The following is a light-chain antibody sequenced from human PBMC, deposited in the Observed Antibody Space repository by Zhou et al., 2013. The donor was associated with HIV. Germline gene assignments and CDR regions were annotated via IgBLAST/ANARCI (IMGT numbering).Light chain of an antibody. CDR1: QGIGTY. CDR2: GAS. J-gene: IGKJ4*01. Sequence: AIVITQSPPSLSASTGDTVTITCRASQGIGTYLAWYQQKPGKAPKLLIYGASTLQSGVPSRFSGSGSGTDFTLTINCLQSEDFATYYCQQSYSVPPTFGGGTKVEIK. CDR3: QQSYSVPPT. V-gene: IGKV1-8*01.